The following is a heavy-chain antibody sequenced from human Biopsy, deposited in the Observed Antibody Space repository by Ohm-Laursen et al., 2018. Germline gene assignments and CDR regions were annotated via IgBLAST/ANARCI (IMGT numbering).Heavy chain of an antibody. V-gene: IGHV3-49*03. CDR1: GFSFENYV. Sequence: SLRLSCAASGFSFENYVMKWFRQGPGKGLEWVGLIRSSGYGGTADYAASGKGRFTISRDDSKSFAYLQMTSLRTEDTAVYFCAREGLGTTADYWSQGILVTVSS. CDR3: AREGLGTTADY. D-gene: IGHD1/OR15-1a*01. J-gene: IGHJ4*02. CDR2: IRSSGYGGTA.